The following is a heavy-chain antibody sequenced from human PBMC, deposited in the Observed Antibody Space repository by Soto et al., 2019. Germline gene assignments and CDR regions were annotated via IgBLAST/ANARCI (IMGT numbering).Heavy chain of an antibody. J-gene: IGHJ4*02. CDR2: VSSRGNT. D-gene: IGHD3-10*01. Sequence: PSETLSLTCRVSGGPISGFFWSWFRQGPGKDLEFIGYVSSRGNTVYNPSLDSRVIISLETSKTQFSLSLSSVTAADTAVYYCARDRGGQDAGFDYWGQGLRVTVSS. CDR3: ARDRGGQDAGFDY. V-gene: IGHV4-59*01. CDR1: GGPISGFF.